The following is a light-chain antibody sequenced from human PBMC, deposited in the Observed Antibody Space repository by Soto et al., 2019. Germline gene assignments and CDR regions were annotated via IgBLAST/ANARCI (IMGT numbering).Light chain of an antibody. CDR3: SSYAGSNNV. Sequence: QSALTQPPSASGSPGQSVTISCTGTSSDVGGYNYVSWYQQHPCKVPKLVIYEVSKRPSGVPDRFSGYKSANTASLTVSGLQAEDEADYYCSSYAGSNNVFGTGTKLTVL. J-gene: IGLJ1*01. V-gene: IGLV2-8*01. CDR1: SSDVGGYNY. CDR2: EVS.